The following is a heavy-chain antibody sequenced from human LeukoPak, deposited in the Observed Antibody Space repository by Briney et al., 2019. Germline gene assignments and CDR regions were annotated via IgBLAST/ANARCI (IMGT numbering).Heavy chain of an antibody. CDR1: GGSISSYY. Sequence: PSETLSLTCTVSGGSISSYYWSWIRLPAGKGLEWIGRIYTSGSTNYNPSLKSRVTMSVDTSKNQFSLKLSSVTAADTTVYYCARGLDLYNWNSFEPWGQGTLVTVSP. CDR2: IYTSGST. D-gene: IGHD1-20*01. J-gene: IGHJ5*02. V-gene: IGHV4-4*07. CDR3: ARGLDLYNWNSFEP.